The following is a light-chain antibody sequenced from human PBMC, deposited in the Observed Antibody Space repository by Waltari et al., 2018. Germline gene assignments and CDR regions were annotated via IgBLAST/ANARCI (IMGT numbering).Light chain of an antibody. Sequence: DIVMTQPPDSLAVSRGERATSNCNFSQSVLYSSNNKNYLAWYQQKPGQPPKLLIYWASTRESGVPDRFSGSGSGTDFTLTISSLQAEDVAVYYCQQYYSTPLTFGGGTKVEIK. V-gene: IGKV4-1*01. CDR3: QQYYSTPLT. CDR2: WAS. CDR1: QSVLYSSNNKNY. J-gene: IGKJ4*01.